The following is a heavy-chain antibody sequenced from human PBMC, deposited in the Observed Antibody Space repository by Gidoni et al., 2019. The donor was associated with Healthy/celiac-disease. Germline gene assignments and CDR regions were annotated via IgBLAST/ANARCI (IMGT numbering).Heavy chain of an antibody. Sequence: QVQLQESGPGLVKPSPTLSLTCTVSGGSVSSGEYYWSWLRQPPGKGLEWIGYIYYSGSTYYNPSLKSRVTISVDTSKNQFSLKLSSVTAADTAVYYCARASGYGDYLLDYWGQGTLVTVSS. D-gene: IGHD4-17*01. CDR2: IYYSGST. CDR1: GGSVSSGEYY. CDR3: ARASGYGDYLLDY. J-gene: IGHJ4*02. V-gene: IGHV4-30-4*01.